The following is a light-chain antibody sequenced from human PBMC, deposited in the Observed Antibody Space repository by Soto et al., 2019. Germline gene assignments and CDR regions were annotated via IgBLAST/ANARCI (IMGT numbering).Light chain of an antibody. CDR1: SSKIGSNY. J-gene: IGLJ2*01. CDR2: RNN. Sequence: QSVLTQPPSASGTPGQRVTISCSGSSSKIGSNYVYWYQQLPGTAPKLLIYRNNQRPSGVPDRFSGSKSGTSASLAISGLRSEDEADYYCAAWDDSLSGVVFGGGTKRTVL. CDR3: AAWDDSLSGVV. V-gene: IGLV1-47*01.